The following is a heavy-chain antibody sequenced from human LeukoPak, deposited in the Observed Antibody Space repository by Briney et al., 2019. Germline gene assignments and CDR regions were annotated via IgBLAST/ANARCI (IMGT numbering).Heavy chain of an antibody. D-gene: IGHD2-15*01. J-gene: IGHJ4*02. V-gene: IGHV4-59*01. CDR2: IYYSENT. CDR3: ARGRYCSGGSCQFDY. Sequence: SETLSLTCTVSGGSISSYYWSWIRQPPGRGLEWIGYIYYSENTNYSPSLKSRVTISVDTSRNQFSLKLSSVTAADTAVYYCARGRYCSGGSCQFDYWGQGTLVTVSS. CDR1: GGSISSYY.